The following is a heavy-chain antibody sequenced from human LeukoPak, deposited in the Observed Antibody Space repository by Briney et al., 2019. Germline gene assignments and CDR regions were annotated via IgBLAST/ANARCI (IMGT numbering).Heavy chain of an antibody. CDR2: ISYDGSNK. Sequence: GGSLRLSCAASGFTFSSYGMHWVRQAPGKGLEWVAVISYDGSNKYYADSVKGRFTISRDNAKNSLYLQMNSLRAEDTALYYCAVSFDYWGQGTLVTVSS. CDR1: GFTFSSYG. J-gene: IGHJ4*02. D-gene: IGHD5/OR15-5a*01. CDR3: AVSFDY. V-gene: IGHV3-30*03.